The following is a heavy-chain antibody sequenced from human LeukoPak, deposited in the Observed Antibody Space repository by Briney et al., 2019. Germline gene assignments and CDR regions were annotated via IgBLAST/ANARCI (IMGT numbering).Heavy chain of an antibody. J-gene: IGHJ4*02. D-gene: IGHD6-13*01. CDR2: IYYSGRT. CDR3: ARNRPPAAGYYAVY. V-gene: IGHV4-59*01. CDR1: GGSICSYN. Sequence: PSETLSLTCTVSGGSICSYNWGWIPQTPGRGLEWSGYIYYSGRTNSNPSLNSRATISVDTSNTHYSPKLSPMSAANTAVYFSARNRPPAAGYYAVYWGQGTLVTVSS.